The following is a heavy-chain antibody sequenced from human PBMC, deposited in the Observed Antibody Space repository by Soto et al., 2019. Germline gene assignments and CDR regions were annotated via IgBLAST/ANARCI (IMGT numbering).Heavy chain of an antibody. D-gene: IGHD3-22*01. J-gene: IGHJ6*02. CDR2: IYFSGST. CDR3: ARFTVIVPGGGGMDV. CDR1: GDSISSGGYY. V-gene: IGHV4-31*03. Sequence: SETLSLTCTVSGDSISSGGYYWSWIRQHPGKGLEWIGYIYFSGSTYYNPSLKSRVTILLDTSKSQFSLKLSSVTAADTAVYYCARFTVIVPGGGGMDVWGQGTTVTVSS.